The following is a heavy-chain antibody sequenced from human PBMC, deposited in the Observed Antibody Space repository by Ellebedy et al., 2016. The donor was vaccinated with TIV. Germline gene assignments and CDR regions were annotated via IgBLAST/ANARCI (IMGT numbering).Heavy chain of an antibody. Sequence: GESLKISXEASGFTFSSSWMHWVRHAPGKGLVWLSEINSDESTTTYADSVKGRFTISSDNAKNTLYLQMNSLRAEDTAVYYCSSDLAHWGQGTLVAVSS. CDR2: INSDESTT. V-gene: IGHV3-74*03. CDR3: SSDLAH. J-gene: IGHJ4*02. CDR1: GFTFSSSW.